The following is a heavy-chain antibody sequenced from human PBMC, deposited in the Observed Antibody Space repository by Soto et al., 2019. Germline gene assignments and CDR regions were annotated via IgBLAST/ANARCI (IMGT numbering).Heavy chain of an antibody. Sequence: ASVKVSCKASGGTFSSYTISWVRQAPGQGLEWMGRINPSRGSTSYAQKFQGRVTMTRDTSTSTVYMELSSLRSEDTAVYYCARDADLAAAGMDIDYWGQGTLVTAPQ. CDR2: INPSRGST. CDR1: GGTFSSYT. D-gene: IGHD6-13*01. CDR3: ARDADLAAAGMDIDY. J-gene: IGHJ4*02. V-gene: IGHV1-46*01.